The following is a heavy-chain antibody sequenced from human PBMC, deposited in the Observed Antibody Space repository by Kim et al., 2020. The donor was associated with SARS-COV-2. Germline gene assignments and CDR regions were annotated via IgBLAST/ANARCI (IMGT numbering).Heavy chain of an antibody. Sequence: GGSLRLSCAASGFTFSSFSMNWVRQAPGKGLEWVSSISSSSTYIYYADSVQGRFTISRDNAKNSLYLQMNSLRAEDTAVYYCARLTYGSGSYWNDYWGQGTLVTVSS. CDR2: ISSSSTYI. CDR1: GFTFSSFS. CDR3: ARLTYGSGSYWNDY. J-gene: IGHJ4*02. D-gene: IGHD3-10*01. V-gene: IGHV3-21*01.